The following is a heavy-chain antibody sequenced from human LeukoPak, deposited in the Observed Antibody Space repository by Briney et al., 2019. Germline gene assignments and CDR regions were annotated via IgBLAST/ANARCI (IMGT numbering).Heavy chain of an antibody. D-gene: IGHD2-15*01. CDR2: ISYDGSNK. V-gene: IGHV3-30*18. J-gene: IGHJ3*02. CDR3: AKEYCSGGSCYFDAFDI. Sequence: GGSLRLSCAASGFTFSSYAMHWVRQAPGKGLEWVAVISYDGSNKYYADSVKGRFTISRDNSKNTLYLQMNSLRAEDTAVYYCAKEYCSGGSCYFDAFDIWGQGTMVTVSS. CDR1: GFTFSSYA.